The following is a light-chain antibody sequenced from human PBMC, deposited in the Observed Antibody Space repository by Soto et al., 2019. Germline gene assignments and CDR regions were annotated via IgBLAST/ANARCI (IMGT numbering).Light chain of an antibody. CDR1: SSDVGAYNY. V-gene: IGLV2-14*01. CDR2: EVS. CDR3: SSYTSSSTLVV. Sequence: QSVLTQPASVSGSPGQSITISCTGTSSDVGAYNYVSWYQQHPGKAPKLMIYEVSNRPSGVSNRFSGSKSGNTASLTISGLQAEDEANSYCSSYTSSSTLVVFGGGTKLTVL. J-gene: IGLJ2*01.